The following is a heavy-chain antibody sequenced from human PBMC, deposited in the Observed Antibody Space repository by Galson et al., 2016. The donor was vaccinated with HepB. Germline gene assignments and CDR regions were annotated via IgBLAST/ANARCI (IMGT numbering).Heavy chain of an antibody. Sequence: SLRLSCAASGFTFNNFAMSWFRQAPGKGLEWVSTISGTGATTYSADSAKGRFTISRDNSKNTHYLQMKNLRVEATAVYFCVKGGHGISSYYFDYWGQGALVTVSS. J-gene: IGHJ4*02. CDR3: VKGGHGISSYYFDY. CDR2: ISGTGATT. CDR1: GFTFNNFA. D-gene: IGHD1-14*01. V-gene: IGHV3-23*01.